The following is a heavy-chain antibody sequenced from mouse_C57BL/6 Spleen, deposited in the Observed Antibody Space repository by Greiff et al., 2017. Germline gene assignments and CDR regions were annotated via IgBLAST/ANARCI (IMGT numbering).Heavy chain of an antibody. CDR2: IRSGGSYT. D-gene: IGHD1-1*01. CDR1: GFTFSSYG. Sequence: EVKLMESGGDLVKPGGSLKLSCAASGFTFSSYGMSWVRQTPDKRLEWVATIRSGGSYTYYPDSVKGRFTISRDNAKNTLYLQMSSLKSEDTAMDYCARHYYGSSYGWFAYWGQGTLVTVSA. V-gene: IGHV5-6*01. J-gene: IGHJ3*01. CDR3: ARHYYGSSYGWFAY.